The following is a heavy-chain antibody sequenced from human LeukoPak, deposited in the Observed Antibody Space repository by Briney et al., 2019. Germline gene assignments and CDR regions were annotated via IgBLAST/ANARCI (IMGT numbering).Heavy chain of an antibody. Sequence: GGSLRLSCAASGFTFSSYWMHWVRQAPGKGLVWVSRIKTDGSDTSYADSVKGRFTIPRDNAKNTLYLQMNSMSAEDTAVYYCARGGSSGCLDYWGQGTLVTVSS. CDR3: ARGGSSGCLDY. CDR1: GFTFSSYW. V-gene: IGHV3-74*01. CDR2: IKTDGSDT. J-gene: IGHJ4*02. D-gene: IGHD6-19*01.